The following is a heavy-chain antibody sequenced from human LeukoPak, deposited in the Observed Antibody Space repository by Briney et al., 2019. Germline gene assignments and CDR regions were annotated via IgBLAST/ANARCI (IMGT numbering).Heavy chain of an antibody. CDR3: AKYGGRGYYGNNWFDP. CDR2: ISSSGSTI. Sequence: GGSLRLSCAASGFTFSSYEMNWVRQAPGKGLEWVSYISSSGSTIYYADSVKGRFTISRDTAKNSLYLQMNSLRAEDTAVYYCAKYGGRGYYGNNWFDPWGQGTLVTVSS. CDR1: GFTFSSYE. D-gene: IGHD3-3*01. V-gene: IGHV3-48*03. J-gene: IGHJ5*02.